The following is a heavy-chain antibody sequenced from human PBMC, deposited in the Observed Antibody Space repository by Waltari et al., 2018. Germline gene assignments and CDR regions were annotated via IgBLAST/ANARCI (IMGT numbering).Heavy chain of an antibody. J-gene: IGHJ4*02. CDR1: GGTFSSYA. CDR3: ARDPDFLEWSPQDY. Sequence: QVQLVQSGAEVKKPGSSVKVSCKASGGTFSSYAISWVRQAPGQGLEWTGRIIPIYGTANYAQKFQGRVTMTADKSTSTAYMELSSLRSEDTAVYYCARDPDFLEWSPQDYWGQGTLVTVSS. D-gene: IGHD3-3*01. CDR2: IIPIYGTA. V-gene: IGHV1-69*08.